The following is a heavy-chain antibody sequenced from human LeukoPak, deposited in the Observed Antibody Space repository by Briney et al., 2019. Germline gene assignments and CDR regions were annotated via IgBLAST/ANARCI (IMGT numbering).Heavy chain of an antibody. CDR1: GGTFSSYA. CDR2: IIPIFGTA. D-gene: IGHD3-22*01. V-gene: IGHV1-69*13. J-gene: IGHJ3*02. Sequence: AASVKVSCKASGGTFSSYAISWVRQAPGQGLEWMGGIIPIFGTANYAQKFQGRVTITPDESTSTAYMELSSLRSEDTAVYYCARRLYYYDSSGHDAFDIWGQGTMVTVSS. CDR3: ARRLYYYDSSGHDAFDI.